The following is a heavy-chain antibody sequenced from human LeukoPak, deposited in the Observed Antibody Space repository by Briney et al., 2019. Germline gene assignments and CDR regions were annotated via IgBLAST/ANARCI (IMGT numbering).Heavy chain of an antibody. D-gene: IGHD1-26*01. CDR2: INYSGST. CDR1: GGSISSYY. Sequence: SETLSLTCTVSGGSISSYYWSWIRQPPGKGLEWIGYINYSGSTNYNPSLKSRVTISVDTSKNQFSLKLSSVTAADTAVYYCARVGSGSFDYWGQGTLVTVSS. V-gene: IGHV4-59*08. J-gene: IGHJ4*02. CDR3: ARVGSGSFDY.